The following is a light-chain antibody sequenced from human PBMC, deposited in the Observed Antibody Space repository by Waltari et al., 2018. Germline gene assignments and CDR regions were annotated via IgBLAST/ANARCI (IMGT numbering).Light chain of an antibody. CDR1: QDISNY. V-gene: IGKV1-33*01. Sequence: DIQMTQSPSSLPASVGDRVTITCQASQDISNYLNWYQQKPGKAPKLLVHDATKLETGVPSRFSGSQSGTHFTLTINSLQPEDIATYYCQRYDNLPVFAFGPGTKVHIK. CDR2: DAT. CDR3: QRYDNLPVFA. J-gene: IGKJ3*01.